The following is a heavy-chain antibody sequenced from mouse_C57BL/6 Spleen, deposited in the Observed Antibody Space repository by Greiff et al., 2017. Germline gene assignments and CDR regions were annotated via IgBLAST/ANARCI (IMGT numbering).Heavy chain of an antibody. Sequence: QVQLQQSGPELVKPGASVKISCKASGYSFTSYYIHWVKQRPGQGLEWIGWIYPGSGNTKYNEKFKGKATLTADTSSSTAYMQLRSLTSEDSAVYYCARLKVYYDYDDWYFDVWGTGTTVTVSS. D-gene: IGHD2-4*01. V-gene: IGHV1-66*01. J-gene: IGHJ1*03. CDR3: ARLKVYYDYDDWYFDV. CDR2: IYPGSGNT. CDR1: GYSFTSYY.